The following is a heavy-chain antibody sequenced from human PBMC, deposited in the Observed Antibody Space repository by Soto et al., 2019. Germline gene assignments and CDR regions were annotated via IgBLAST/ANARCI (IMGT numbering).Heavy chain of an antibody. J-gene: IGHJ5*02. Sequence: QITLKESVPTLVKPTQTLTLTCTFSGFPLSPSGVGVGGIRKPPGKALEWLALIYWDDVQRYSPSLKSRLSITKDTSKNQVVLTMTNMDPVDTATYYCAHRRIVGTSNWFDPWGQGTLVTVSS. D-gene: IGHD2-21*01. CDR2: IYWDDVQ. V-gene: IGHV2-5*02. CDR1: GFPLSPSGVG. CDR3: AHRRIVGTSNWFDP.